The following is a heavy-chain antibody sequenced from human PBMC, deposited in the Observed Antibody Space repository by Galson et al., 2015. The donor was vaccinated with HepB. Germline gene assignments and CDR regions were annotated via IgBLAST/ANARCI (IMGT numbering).Heavy chain of an antibody. CDR3: TTWAPPVAGTRYYYGMDV. CDR1: GFTFSNAW. CDR2: IKSKTDGGTT. V-gene: IGHV3-15*01. D-gene: IGHD6-19*01. Sequence: SLRLSCAASGFTFSNAWMSWVRQAPGKGLEWVGRIKSKTDGGTTDYAAPVKGRFTISRDDSKNTLYLQMNSLKTEDTAVYYCTTWAPPVAGTRYYYGMDVWGQGTTVTVSS. J-gene: IGHJ6*02.